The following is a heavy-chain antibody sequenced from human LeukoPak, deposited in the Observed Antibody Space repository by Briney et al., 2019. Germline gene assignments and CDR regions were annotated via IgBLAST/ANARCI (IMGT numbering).Heavy chain of an antibody. D-gene: IGHD6-13*01. CDR3: AREIEEYSSSWYYFDY. Sequence: SGGSLRLSCAASGFTLSDYHMSWIRQAPGKGLEWVSYISSSSSYIYYADSVKGRFTISRDNAKNSLYLQMNSLRAEDTAVYYCAREIEEYSSSWYYFDYWGQGTLVTVSS. CDR2: ISSSSSYI. V-gene: IGHV3-11*06. CDR1: GFTLSDYH. J-gene: IGHJ4*02.